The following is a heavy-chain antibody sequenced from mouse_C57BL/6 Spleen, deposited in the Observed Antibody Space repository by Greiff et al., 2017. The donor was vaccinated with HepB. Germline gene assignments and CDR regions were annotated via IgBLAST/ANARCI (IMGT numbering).Heavy chain of an antibody. CDR2: INPGNGGT. CDR3: ARHYCGTYYYAIDY. Sequence: QVQLQQPGTELVKPGASVKLSCKASGYTFTSYWMHWVKQRPGQGLEWIGNINPGNGGTNYNEKFKSKATKTVDKSSITAYMQLSSLTSENSAVYDCARHYCGTYYYAIDYWGQGTSVTVSS. D-gene: IGHD2-1*01. V-gene: IGHV1-53*01. CDR1: GYTFTSYW. J-gene: IGHJ4*01.